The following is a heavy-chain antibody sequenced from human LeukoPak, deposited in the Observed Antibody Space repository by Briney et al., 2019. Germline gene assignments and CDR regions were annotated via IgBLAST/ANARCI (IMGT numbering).Heavy chain of an antibody. CDR2: IYTSGST. Sequence: SETLSLTCTVSNGSIGTHYWSWIRQPPGKGLEWIGYIYTSGSTNYNPSLKSRVTISVDTSKNQFSLKLSSVTAADTAVYYCARLWFNWFDPWGQGTLVTVSS. J-gene: IGHJ5*02. D-gene: IGHD3-10*01. CDR1: NGSIGTHY. V-gene: IGHV4-4*09. CDR3: ARLWFNWFDP.